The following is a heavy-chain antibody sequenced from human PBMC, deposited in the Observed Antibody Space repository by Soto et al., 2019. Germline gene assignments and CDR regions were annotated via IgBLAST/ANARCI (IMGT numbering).Heavy chain of an antibody. CDR3: VRDTSLSLQLGFDI. CDR2: IYHDGTT. D-gene: IGHD3-16*01. CDR1: GYPITNGYF. V-gene: IGHV4-38-2*02. J-gene: IGHJ3*02. Sequence: SSETLSLTXAGSGYPITNGYFWCGIRKPPGKGLEWIGSIYHDGTTNYNPSLKSRVIISVDTSKNQFSLELRSLTAADTAVYSCVRDTSLSLQLGFDIWGQGTMVTVSS.